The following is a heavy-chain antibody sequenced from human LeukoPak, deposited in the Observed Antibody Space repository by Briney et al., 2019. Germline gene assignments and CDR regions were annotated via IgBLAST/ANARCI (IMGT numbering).Heavy chain of an antibody. V-gene: IGHV4-30-2*01. CDR2: IYHSGST. CDR3: ARGGYYYGSGRYPRYNWFDP. D-gene: IGHD3-10*01. J-gene: IGHJ5*02. CDR1: GGSISSGGYS. Sequence: SSETLSLTCAVSGGSISSGGYSWSWIRQPPGKGLEWIGYIYHSGSTYYNPSLKSRVTISVDRSKNQFSLKLSSVTAADTAVYYCARGGYYYGSGRYPRYNWFDPWGQGTLVTVSS.